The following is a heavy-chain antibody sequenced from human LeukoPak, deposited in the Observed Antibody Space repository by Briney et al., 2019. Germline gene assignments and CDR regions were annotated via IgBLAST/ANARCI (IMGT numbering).Heavy chain of an antibody. J-gene: IGHJ4*02. Sequence: GGSLRLSCAASGFAFSSYWMSWVRQAPGRGLEWVAHIKHDGSEEYYVDSMKGRFTVSRDNAKNSLYLQMNSLRAEDTAVYYCAREKFDYWGQGTLVTVSS. V-gene: IGHV3-7*01. CDR1: GFAFSSYW. CDR2: IKHDGSEE. CDR3: AREKFDY.